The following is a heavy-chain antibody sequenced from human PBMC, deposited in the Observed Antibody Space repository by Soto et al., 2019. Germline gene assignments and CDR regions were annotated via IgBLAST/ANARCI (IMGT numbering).Heavy chain of an antibody. CDR3: ARGGYSYSYPLDY. CDR2: ISAYSGNT. CDR1: EYTFTGYY. V-gene: IGHV1-18*04. J-gene: IGHJ4*02. Sequence: ASVKVSWKASEYTFTGYYMHWMRQAPGQGLEWMAWISAYSGNTNYAQKLQDRVTMTTDTSTSTAYMELRSLRSDDTAVYYCARGGYSYSYPLDYWGQGTLVTVSS. D-gene: IGHD5-18*01.